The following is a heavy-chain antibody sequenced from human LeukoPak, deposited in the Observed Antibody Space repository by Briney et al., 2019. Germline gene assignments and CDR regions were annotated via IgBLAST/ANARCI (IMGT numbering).Heavy chain of an antibody. CDR2: IKNDGSEK. J-gene: IGHJ4*02. Sequence: GGSLRLSCAATGFTFSSYWMSWVRQPPGKGLEWVANIKNDGSEKYYVYSVKGRFTISRDNAKNSLYLQMNSLRAEDTAVYYCARVGTAEGTLEDYWGQGTLVTVSS. CDR1: GFTFSSYW. V-gene: IGHV3-7*01. CDR3: ARVGTAEGTLEDY. D-gene: IGHD6-13*01.